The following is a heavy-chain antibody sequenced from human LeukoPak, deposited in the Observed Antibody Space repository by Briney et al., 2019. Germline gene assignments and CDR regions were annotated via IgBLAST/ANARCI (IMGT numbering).Heavy chain of an antibody. CDR3: AKDFMVRGVTRNYYYYGMDV. V-gene: IGHV3-11*01. Sequence: NPGGSLRLSCAASGLTFSDYYMSWIRQAPGKWLEWVSYISTSGSTTYYADSVKGRFTISRDNSKNTLYLQMNSLRAEDTAVYYCAKDFMVRGVTRNYYYYGMDVWGQGTTVTVSS. CDR1: GLTFSDYY. CDR2: ISTSGSTT. D-gene: IGHD3-10*01. J-gene: IGHJ6*02.